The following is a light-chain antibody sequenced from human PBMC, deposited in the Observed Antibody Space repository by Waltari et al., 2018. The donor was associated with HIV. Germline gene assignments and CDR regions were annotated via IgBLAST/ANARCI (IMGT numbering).Light chain of an antibody. CDR2: DVT. Sequence: QSALPQPRSVSGSPGQSVTMSCTGTNSDVGAYNYVYWYQQYPGKAPRLIVHDVTQRPSGVPDRFSGSKSGNTASLTISGLQAEDEADYYCCSYAGSYTWVFGEGTKLTVL. J-gene: IGLJ3*02. CDR1: NSDVGAYNY. CDR3: CSYAGSYTWV. V-gene: IGLV2-11*01.